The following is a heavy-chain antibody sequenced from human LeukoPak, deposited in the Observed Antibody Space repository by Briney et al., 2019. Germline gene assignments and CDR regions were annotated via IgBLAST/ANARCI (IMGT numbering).Heavy chain of an antibody. V-gene: IGHV1-18*01. CDR1: GYTFTSYG. CDR2: ISPFNGNT. CDR3: ARQGGQLFYYGDTVFSH. Sequence: ASLKVSCKASGYTFTSYGITWVRQAPGKGLEWMGWISPFNGNTNYAQKFQGRVSMTTDTSTNTTYMELKSLRSDDTAVYYCARQGGQLFYYGDTVFSHGGQGTLVTVSS. D-gene: IGHD4-17*01. J-gene: IGHJ4*02.